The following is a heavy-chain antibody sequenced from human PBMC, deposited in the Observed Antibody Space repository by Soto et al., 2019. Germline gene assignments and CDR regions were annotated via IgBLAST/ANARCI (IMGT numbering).Heavy chain of an antibody. CDR3: ARRGYCSGGSCHPFDP. D-gene: IGHD2-15*01. V-gene: IGHV1-3*01. Sequence: ASVKVSCKASGYTFTSYAMHWVRQAPGQRLEWMGWINAGNGNTKYSQKFQGRVTITRDTSASTAYMELSSLRSEDTAVYYCARRGYCSGGSCHPFDPWGQGTLVTVSS. J-gene: IGHJ5*02. CDR2: INAGNGNT. CDR1: GYTFTSYA.